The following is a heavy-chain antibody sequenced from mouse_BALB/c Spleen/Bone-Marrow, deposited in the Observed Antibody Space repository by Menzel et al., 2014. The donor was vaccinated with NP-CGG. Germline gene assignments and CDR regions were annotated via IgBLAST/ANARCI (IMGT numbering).Heavy chain of an antibody. J-gene: IGHJ4*01. V-gene: IGHV1-47*01. D-gene: IGHD2-14*01. Sequence: QVQPKQSGAELVKPGASVKMSCKAFGYTFTTYPIEWMKQNHGKSLEWIGNFHPYNDDTKYNEKFKGKAKLTVEKPSSTVYLELSRLTSDDSAVYYCARGRYGLYYAMDYWGQGTSVTVSS. CDR1: GYTFTTYP. CDR2: FHPYNDDT. CDR3: ARGRYGLYYAMDY.